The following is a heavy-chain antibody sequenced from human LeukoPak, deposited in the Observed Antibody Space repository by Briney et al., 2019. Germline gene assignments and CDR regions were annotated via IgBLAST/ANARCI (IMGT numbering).Heavy chain of an antibody. Sequence: SQTLSLTXTVSGGSISSGDYYWSWIRQPPGKGLEWIGYIYYSGSTYYNPSLKSRVTISVDTSKNQFSLRLSSVTAADTAVYYCARSLDTAMDPLDYWGQGTLVTVSS. CDR2: IYYSGST. CDR1: GGSISSGDYY. D-gene: IGHD5-18*01. CDR3: ARSLDTAMDPLDY. J-gene: IGHJ4*02. V-gene: IGHV4-30-4*08.